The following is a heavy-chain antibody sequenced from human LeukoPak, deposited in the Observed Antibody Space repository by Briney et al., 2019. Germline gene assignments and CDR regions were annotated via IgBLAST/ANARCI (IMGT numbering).Heavy chain of an antibody. CDR1: GFTFSSYA. D-gene: IGHD3-3*01. CDR3: AKREYNFWSGYFF. CDR2: INDSGGST. Sequence: GGSLRLSCAASGFTFSSYAMTWVRQAPGKGLEWVSSINDSGGSTYYADSVKGRFTISRDNSKNTLYLQMNSLRAEDTAVYYHAKREYNFWSGYFFWGQGTLVTVSS. V-gene: IGHV3-23*01. J-gene: IGHJ4*02.